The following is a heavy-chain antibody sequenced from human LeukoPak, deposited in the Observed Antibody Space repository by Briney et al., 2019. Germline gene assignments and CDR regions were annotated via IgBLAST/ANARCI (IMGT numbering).Heavy chain of an antibody. Sequence: PGGSLRLSCAASGFTFSSYSMNWVRQAPGKGLEWVSSMSSSSSYIYYADSVKGRFTISRDNAKNSLYLQMNSLRAEDTAVYYCACDDSSGYYAYNFDYWGQGTLVTVSS. CDR2: MSSSSSYI. CDR1: GFTFSSYS. V-gene: IGHV3-21*01. D-gene: IGHD3-22*01. J-gene: IGHJ4*02. CDR3: ACDDSSGYYAYNFDY.